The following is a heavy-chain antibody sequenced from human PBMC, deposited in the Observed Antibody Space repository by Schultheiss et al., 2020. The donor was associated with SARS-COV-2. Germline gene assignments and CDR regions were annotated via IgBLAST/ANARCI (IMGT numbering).Heavy chain of an antibody. CDR3: AKDPPYYYDSGTYRVDGMDV. V-gene: IGHV3-23*01. D-gene: IGHD3-22*01. CDR2: ISGSGGST. CDR1: GFTFSSYA. J-gene: IGHJ6*02. Sequence: AGSLRLSCAASGFTFSSYAMSWVRQAPGKGLEWVSAISGSGGSTYYADSVKGRFTISRDNSKNTLYLQMNSLRAEDTAVYYCAKDPPYYYDSGTYRVDGMDVWGQGTTVTVSS.